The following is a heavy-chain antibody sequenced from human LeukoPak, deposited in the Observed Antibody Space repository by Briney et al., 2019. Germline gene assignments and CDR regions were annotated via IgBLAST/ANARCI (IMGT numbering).Heavy chain of an antibody. D-gene: IGHD3-3*01. CDR1: GYTFTSYG. CDR2: ISAYNGNT. J-gene: IGHJ6*02. V-gene: IGHV1-18*01. CDR3: AREPDVLRFLEWFPPTDTDYGMDV. Sequence: RASVKVSCKASGYTFTSYGISWVRQAPGQGLEWMGWISAYNGNTNYARKLQGRVTMTTDTSTSTAYMELRSLRSDDTAVYYCAREPDVLRFLEWFPPTDTDYGMDVWGQGTTVTVSS.